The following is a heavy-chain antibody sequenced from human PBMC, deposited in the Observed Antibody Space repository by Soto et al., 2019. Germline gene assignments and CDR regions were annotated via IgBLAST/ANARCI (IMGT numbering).Heavy chain of an antibody. V-gene: IGHV1-2*04. CDR3: ARSPLRYFDWLLGVGYMDV. D-gene: IGHD3-9*01. CDR1: GYTFTGYY. Sequence: ASVKVSCKASGYTFTGYYMHWVRQPPGQGLEWMGWINPNSGGTNYAQKFQGWVTMTRDTSISTAYMELSRLRSDDTAVYYCARSPLRYFDWLLGVGYMDVWGKGTTVTVSS. CDR2: INPNSGGT. J-gene: IGHJ6*03.